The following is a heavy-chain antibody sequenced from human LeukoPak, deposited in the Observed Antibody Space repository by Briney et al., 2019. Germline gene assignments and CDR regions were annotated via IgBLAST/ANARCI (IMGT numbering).Heavy chain of an antibody. D-gene: IGHD3-22*01. Sequence: SETLSLTCAVSGASVSDKYWSWLRQPPGKGLEWIGYIYYSGSTNYDPSLKSRVTISVDTSKNQFSLKLSSVTAADTAVYYCARGIDSSGYYYLDYWGQGTLVTVSS. J-gene: IGHJ4*02. CDR3: ARGIDSSGYYYLDY. V-gene: IGHV4-59*02. CDR2: IYYSGST. CDR1: GASVSDKY.